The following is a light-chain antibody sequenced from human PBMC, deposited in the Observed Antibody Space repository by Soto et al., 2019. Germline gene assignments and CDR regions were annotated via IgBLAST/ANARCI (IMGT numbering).Light chain of an antibody. CDR3: CLYAGSYPLI. Sequence: QSVLTQPRSVSGSPGQSVTISCTGTSSDVGGYNYVSWYQQHPGKAPKLMIFDVSKRPSGVPDRFSGSKSGNTASLTISGLQADDAADYYCCLYAGSYPLIFGGGTKLTVL. J-gene: IGLJ2*01. CDR1: SSDVGGYNY. CDR2: DVS. V-gene: IGLV2-11*01.